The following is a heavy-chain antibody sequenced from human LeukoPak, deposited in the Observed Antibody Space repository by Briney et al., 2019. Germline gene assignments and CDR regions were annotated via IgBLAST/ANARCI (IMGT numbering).Heavy chain of an antibody. CDR1: GGSISSSSYS. J-gene: IGHJ3*02. V-gene: IGHV4-39*01. D-gene: IGHD3-22*01. Sequence: SETLSLTCTVSGGSISSSSYSWGWIRQPPGKGLEWIVSIYYSGSTYYNPSLKSRVTISVDTSKNQFSLKLSSVTAADTAVYYCARRTDYYDSSGYSVAFDIWGQGTMVTVSS. CDR2: IYYSGST. CDR3: ARRTDYYDSSGYSVAFDI.